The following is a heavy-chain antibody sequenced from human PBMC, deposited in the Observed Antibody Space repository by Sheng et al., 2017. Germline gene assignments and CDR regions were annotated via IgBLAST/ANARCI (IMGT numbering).Heavy chain of an antibody. Sequence: EVQLVESGGGLVQPGGTLRLSCAAPRFTFSSYAMSWVRQAPGKGLEWVSAISGSAGSTYYADSVTGRFTISRDISKNTLDLQMNSLRADDTAVYYCARSYYYDSTGYRYWYFDLWAVAPWSLSPQ. CDR2: ISGSAGST. J-gene: IGHJ2*01. D-gene: IGHD3-22*01. CDR3: ARSYYYDSTGYRYWYFDL. CDR1: RFTFSSYA. V-gene: IGHV3-23*04.